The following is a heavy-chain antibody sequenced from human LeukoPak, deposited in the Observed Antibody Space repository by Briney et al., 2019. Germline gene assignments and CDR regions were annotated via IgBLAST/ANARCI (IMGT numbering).Heavy chain of an antibody. Sequence: PSETLSLTCTVSGGSISSYYWSWIRQPAGKGLGWIGRIYTSGSTNYNPSLKSRVTMSVDTSKNQFSLKLSSVTAADTAVYYCARDTQDDSSGYYYWAFDIWGQGTMVTVSS. CDR1: GGSISSYY. CDR3: ARDTQDDSSGYYYWAFDI. J-gene: IGHJ3*02. CDR2: IYTSGST. V-gene: IGHV4-4*07. D-gene: IGHD3-22*01.